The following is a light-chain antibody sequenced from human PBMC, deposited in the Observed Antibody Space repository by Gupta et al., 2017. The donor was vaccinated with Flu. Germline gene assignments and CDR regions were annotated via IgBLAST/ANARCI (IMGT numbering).Light chain of an antibody. Sequence: PSTLSVSVGERATITCRASQSVDGKLAWYQQKPGEAPRLLIFGASALQSGVPESFTGSGSGTEFTLTISSLQSEDFATYHCQQYKSWPFTFGRGTKVEI. CDR1: QSVDGK. V-gene: IGKV1-13*02. J-gene: IGKJ4*01. CDR2: GAS. CDR3: QQYKSWPFT.